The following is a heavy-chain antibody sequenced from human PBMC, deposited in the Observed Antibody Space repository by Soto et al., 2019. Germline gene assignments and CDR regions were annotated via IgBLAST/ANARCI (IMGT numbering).Heavy chain of an antibody. Sequence: PSETLSLTCAVSGYSISSGYYWGWIRQPPGKGLEWIGSIYHSGSTYYNPSLKSRVTISVDTSKNQFSLKLSSVTAADTAVYYCARDSRGWANNWFDTWGQGTLVTVSS. D-gene: IGHD6-19*01. CDR2: IYHSGST. CDR1: GYSISSGYY. V-gene: IGHV4-38-2*02. J-gene: IGHJ5*02. CDR3: ARDSRGWANNWFDT.